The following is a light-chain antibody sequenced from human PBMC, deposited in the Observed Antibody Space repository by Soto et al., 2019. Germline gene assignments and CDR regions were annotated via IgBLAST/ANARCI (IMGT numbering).Light chain of an antibody. CDR2: AAS. Sequence: DIPMTQSPSSLSASVGGRVTITCRASQGISTYLAWYQQKPGKVPKLLIYAASTLQSGVPSRFSGSGSGTEFTLPISSLQPEDVATYYCQKYNSAPLTFGGGTKVEIK. CDR1: QGISTY. J-gene: IGKJ4*01. CDR3: QKYNSAPLT. V-gene: IGKV1-27*01.